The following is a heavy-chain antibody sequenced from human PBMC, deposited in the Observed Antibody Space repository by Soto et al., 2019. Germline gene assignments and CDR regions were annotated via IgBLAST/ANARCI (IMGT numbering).Heavy chain of an antibody. V-gene: IGHV4-31*03. Sequence: PSETLSLTCTVSGGSISSVGYYWSWIRQHPGKGLEWIGYIYYSGSTYYNPSLKSRVTISVDTSKNQFSLKLSSVTAADTAVYYCARDSDYYDSSGSPVTFDIWGQGTMVTVSS. D-gene: IGHD3-22*01. CDR1: GGSISSVGYY. CDR2: IYYSGST. CDR3: ARDSDYYDSSGSPVTFDI. J-gene: IGHJ3*02.